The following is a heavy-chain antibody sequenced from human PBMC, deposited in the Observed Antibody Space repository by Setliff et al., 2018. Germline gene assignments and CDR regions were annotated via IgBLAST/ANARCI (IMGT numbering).Heavy chain of an antibody. CDR3: ARSPLDDAFDI. CDR2: IYPADSDP. Sequence: GESLKISCKGSGYSFTTYWIGWVRQMPGKGLELMRIIYPADSDPRYSPSFQGQVTISVDKSISTVYLHWSSLKASDTAMYYCARSPLDDAFDIWGQGTMVTVSS. V-gene: IGHV5-51*01. J-gene: IGHJ3*02. CDR1: GYSFTTYW.